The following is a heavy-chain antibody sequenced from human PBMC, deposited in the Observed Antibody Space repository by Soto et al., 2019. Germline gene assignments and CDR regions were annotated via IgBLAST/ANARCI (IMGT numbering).Heavy chain of an antibody. Sequence: GGSLRLSCAASGFTFSSYAMSWVRQAPGKGLEWVSAISGSGGSTYYADSVKGRFTISRDNSKNTLYLQMNSLRAEDTAVYYCAKDLSPVLRYFDWLLPVDAFDIWGQGTMVTVSS. CDR3: AKDLSPVLRYFDWLLPVDAFDI. D-gene: IGHD3-9*01. CDR1: GFTFSSYA. J-gene: IGHJ3*02. CDR2: ISGSGGST. V-gene: IGHV3-23*01.